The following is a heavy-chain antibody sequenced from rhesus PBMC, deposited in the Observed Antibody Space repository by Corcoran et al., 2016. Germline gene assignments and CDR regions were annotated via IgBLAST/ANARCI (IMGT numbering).Heavy chain of an antibody. CDR1: GGSISSGYYY. D-gene: IGHD6S26*01. J-gene: IGHJ4*01. Sequence: QVQLQESGPGLVKPSETLSLTCAVSGGSISSGYYYWSWIRQPPGKGLEWIGYITYSGSTSYNPSLKSRVTISSDTAKNQFSLKLSSVTAADTAVYYCASGLSSGWSLDYWGQGVLVTVSS. CDR2: ITYSGST. CDR3: ASGLSSGWSLDY. V-gene: IGHV4-122*02.